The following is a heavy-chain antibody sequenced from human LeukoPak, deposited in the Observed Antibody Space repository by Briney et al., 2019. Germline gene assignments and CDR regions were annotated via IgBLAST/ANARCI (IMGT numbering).Heavy chain of an antibody. CDR2: IYDSDST. CDR1: GFTVSSNH. CDR3: ARDFPILT. V-gene: IGHV3-53*01. Sequence: PGGSLRLSCAASGFTVSSNHMNWVRQAPGKGLEWVSVIYDSDSTYYADSVKGRLTISRDNSKNTLYLQMNSLRAEDTAVYYCARDFPILTWGQGTLVTVSS. J-gene: IGHJ5*02.